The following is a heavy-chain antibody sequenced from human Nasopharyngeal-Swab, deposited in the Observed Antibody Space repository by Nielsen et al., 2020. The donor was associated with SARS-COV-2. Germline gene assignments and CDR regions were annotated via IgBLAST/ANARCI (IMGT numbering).Heavy chain of an antibody. CDR3: ARVQGYCTGGSCYSVFYYFAMDV. Sequence: GESLKISCKGSGYSFTNYWIGWVRQMPGKGLEWMGIIYPGYSETRYSPSFEGQVTISVDKSISTAYLQWSSLKASDTAMYYCARVQGYCTGGSCYSVFYYFAMDVWGQGTTVTVSS. D-gene: IGHD2-15*01. J-gene: IGHJ6*02. CDR1: GYSFTNYW. V-gene: IGHV5-51*01. CDR2: IYPGYSET.